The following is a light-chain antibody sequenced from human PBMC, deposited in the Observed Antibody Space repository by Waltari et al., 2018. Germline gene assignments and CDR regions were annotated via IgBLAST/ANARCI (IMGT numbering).Light chain of an antibody. CDR1: NSNIGNKD. V-gene: IGLV1-51*01. CDR2: DND. J-gene: IGLJ2*01. CDR3: GTWDSSLSDVV. Sequence: QSVLTQPPSVSAAPGQKVTISCSGSNSNIGNKDVSWYQQFPGTAPKLLIYDNDKRPAGIADRFSGSKSGTSATLGITGLQTGDEADYYCGTWDSSLSDVVFGGGTKLTVL.